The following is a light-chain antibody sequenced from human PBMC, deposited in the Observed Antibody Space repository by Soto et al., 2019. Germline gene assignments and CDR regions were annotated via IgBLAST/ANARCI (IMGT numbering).Light chain of an antibody. J-gene: IGKJ5*01. CDR2: DAS. V-gene: IGKV1-33*01. Sequence: DSQMTQSPSSLSASVLDRVTITCQASQSINDYLNWYQQKPGRAPKLLIYDASNLEAGVPSRFRGSGSGTDFTFTISRLQPEDIATYYCQQYENLPTFGQGTRLEIK. CDR3: QQYENLPT. CDR1: QSINDY.